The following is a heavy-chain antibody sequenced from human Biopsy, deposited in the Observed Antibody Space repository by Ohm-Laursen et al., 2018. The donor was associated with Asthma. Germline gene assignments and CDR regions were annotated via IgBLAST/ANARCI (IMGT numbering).Heavy chain of an antibody. V-gene: IGHV4-39*01. Sequence: TLSLTCTVSGDSVSSGDYYWGWIRQPPGKGLEWVGSIHKNGIGYYKSSLKSRLTISVDTSKNQFSLKVTSVAAADTAVYYCARQKLAAAEGPFDLWGQGTMVTVSS. D-gene: IGHD6-13*01. CDR1: GDSVSSGDYY. CDR3: ARQKLAAAEGPFDL. CDR2: IHKNGIG. J-gene: IGHJ3*01.